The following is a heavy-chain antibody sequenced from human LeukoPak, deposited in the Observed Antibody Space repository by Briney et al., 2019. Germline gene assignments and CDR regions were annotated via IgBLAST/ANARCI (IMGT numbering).Heavy chain of an antibody. Sequence: PGGSLRLSCAASGFILSDYNMNWVRQAPGKGLEWVSFIAISGTYITYADSVKGRFTIFRDNAKNSLYLQMNSLRAEDTAVYYCARDLSATARAYDYWGQGTLVTVSS. J-gene: IGHJ4*02. CDR3: ARDLSATARAYDY. V-gene: IGHV3-21*01. D-gene: IGHD2-15*01. CDR2: IAISGTYI. CDR1: GFILSDYN.